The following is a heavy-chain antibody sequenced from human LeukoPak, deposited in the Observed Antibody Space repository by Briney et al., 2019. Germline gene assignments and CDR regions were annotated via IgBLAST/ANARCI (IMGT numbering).Heavy chain of an antibody. CDR3: ARDHTYYYDSSGYPLVYFQH. D-gene: IGHD3-22*01. CDR2: ISAYNGNT. J-gene: IGHJ1*01. Sequence: GASVKVSCKASGYTFTSYGISWVRQAPGQGLEWMGWISAYNGNTNYAQKLQGRVTMTTDTSTSTAYTELRSLRSDDTAVYYCARDHTYYYDSSGYPLVYFQHWGQGTLVTVSS. V-gene: IGHV1-18*01. CDR1: GYTFTSYG.